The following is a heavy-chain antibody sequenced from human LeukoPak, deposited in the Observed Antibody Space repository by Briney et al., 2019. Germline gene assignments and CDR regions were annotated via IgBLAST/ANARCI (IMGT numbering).Heavy chain of an antibody. V-gene: IGHV4-59*01. CDR1: GGSISSYY. CDR3: ARDEDV. CDR2: IYYSGST. J-gene: IGHJ6*02. Sequence: PSETLSLTCTVSGGSISSYYWSWIRQPPGKGLEWIGYIYYSGSTNYNPSLKSRVTISVDTSKNQFSLKLSSVTAADTAVYYCARDEDVWGQGTTVTVSS.